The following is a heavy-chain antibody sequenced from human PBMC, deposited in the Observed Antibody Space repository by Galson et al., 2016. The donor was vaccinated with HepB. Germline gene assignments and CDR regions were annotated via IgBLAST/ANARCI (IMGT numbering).Heavy chain of an antibody. D-gene: IGHD3-22*01. J-gene: IGHJ4*02. Sequence: VRQAPGKGLEWMGGFDPQDGESVYAQKFQGRVIMTEDTSTDTAYMEVSRLTSEDTALYYCVTSSPSSGWYEGFSFWGQGTLVTVSS. V-gene: IGHV1-24*01. CDR3: VTSSPSSGWYEGFSF. CDR2: FDPQDGES.